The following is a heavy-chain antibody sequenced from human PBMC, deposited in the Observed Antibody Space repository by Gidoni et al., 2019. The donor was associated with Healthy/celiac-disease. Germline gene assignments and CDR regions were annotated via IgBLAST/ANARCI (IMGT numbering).Heavy chain of an antibody. Sequence: EVQLLESGGGLVQPGGSLRLSCAASGFTFSSCAMSWVRQAPGKGLEWVSAISGSGGSTYYADSVKGRFTISRDNSKNTLDLQMNSLRAEDTAVYYCAKGGYCSSTSCYTALYYYYGMDVWGQGTTVTVSS. CDR2: ISGSGGST. CDR1: GFTFSSCA. J-gene: IGHJ6*02. CDR3: AKGGYCSSTSCYTALYYYYGMDV. D-gene: IGHD2-2*02. V-gene: IGHV3-23*01.